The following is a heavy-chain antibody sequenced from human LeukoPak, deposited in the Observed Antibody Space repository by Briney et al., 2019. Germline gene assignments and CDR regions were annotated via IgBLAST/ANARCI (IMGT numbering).Heavy chain of an antibody. V-gene: IGHV3-30*01. D-gene: IGHD1-26*01. CDR2: ISYDGSNK. J-gene: IGHJ3*02. CDR1: GFTLSSYA. CDR3: ARVEARSGSYSPRLAAFDI. Sequence: GGSLRLSCAASGFTLSSYAMHWVRQPPGKGLEWVAVISYDGSNKYYADSVKGRFTISRDNSKNTLYLQMNSLRAEDTAVYYCARVEARSGSYSPRLAAFDIWGQGTMVTVSS.